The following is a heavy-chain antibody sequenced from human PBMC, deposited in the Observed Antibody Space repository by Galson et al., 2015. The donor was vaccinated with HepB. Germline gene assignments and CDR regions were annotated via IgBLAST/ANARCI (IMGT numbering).Heavy chain of an antibody. D-gene: IGHD2-21*02. J-gene: IGHJ4*02. V-gene: IGHV1-2*02. CDR3: ARGEAIVVVTAPPGY. Sequence: SVKVSCKASGYTFTGYYMHWVRQAPGQGLEWMGWINPNSGGTNYAQKFQGRVTMTRDTSISTAYIELSRLRSDDAAVYYCARGEAIVVVTAPPGYWGQGTLVTVSS. CDR2: INPNSGGT. CDR1: GYTFTGYY.